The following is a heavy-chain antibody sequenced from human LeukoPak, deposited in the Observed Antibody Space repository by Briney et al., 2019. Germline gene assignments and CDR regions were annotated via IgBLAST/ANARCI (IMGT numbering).Heavy chain of an antibody. V-gene: IGHV3-11*05. CDR3: ARASDPWLQLT. D-gene: IGHD5-24*01. Sequence: GGSLRLSCAVSEFTFSDHYMSWIRQAPGKGLEWLSSISSKGEHTNYADSVRGRFSISRDNAQTSLYLQMNSLRAEDTAVYYCARASDPWLQLTWGQGTLVTVSS. CDR2: ISSKGEHT. J-gene: IGHJ5*02. CDR1: EFTFSDHY.